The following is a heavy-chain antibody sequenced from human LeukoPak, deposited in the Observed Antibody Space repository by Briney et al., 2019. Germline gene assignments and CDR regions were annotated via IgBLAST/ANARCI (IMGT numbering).Heavy chain of an antibody. V-gene: IGHV3-23*01. D-gene: IGHD5-18*01. Sequence: GGSLRLSCAASGFTFSSYALSWVRQAPGKGLEWVSSIISSGSTTYYADSVKGRFTISRDNSKNTLYLQMNNLRAEDKAVYYCAKVLIKYTYRFDYWGQGTLVTVSS. CDR1: GFTFSSYA. CDR3: AKVLIKYTYRFDY. J-gene: IGHJ4*02. CDR2: IISSGSTT.